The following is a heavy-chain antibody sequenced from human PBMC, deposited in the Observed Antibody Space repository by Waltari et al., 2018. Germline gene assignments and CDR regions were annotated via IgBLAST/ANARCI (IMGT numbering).Heavy chain of an antibody. J-gene: IGHJ4*02. Sequence: QLQLQASGPGLVKPSETLSLTCTVSGGSISSSSYYWGWIRPPPGKGLEWIGSIYYSGVKYINPSLKSRVTISVDTSKKQFSRKLSSVTAADTAGYDWARSPSYYYDSSGYYGWGQGTLVTVSS. D-gene: IGHD3-22*01. CDR2: IYYSGVK. CDR1: GGSISSSSYY. CDR3: ARSPSYYYDSSGYYG. V-gene: IGHV4-39*07.